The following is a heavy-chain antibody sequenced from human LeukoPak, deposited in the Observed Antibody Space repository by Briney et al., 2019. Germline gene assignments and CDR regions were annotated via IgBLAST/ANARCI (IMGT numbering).Heavy chain of an antibody. V-gene: IGHV3-21*01. CDR3: ARDLAGDY. CDR1: GFTFSSYS. CDR2: ISSSSSYI. Sequence: GGSLRLSCAASGFTFSSYSMNWVRQAPGKGLEWVSSISSSSSYIDYADSVKGRFTISRDNAKNSLYLQMNSLRAEDTAVYYCARDLAGDYWGQGTLVTVSS. J-gene: IGHJ4*02. D-gene: IGHD2-21*01.